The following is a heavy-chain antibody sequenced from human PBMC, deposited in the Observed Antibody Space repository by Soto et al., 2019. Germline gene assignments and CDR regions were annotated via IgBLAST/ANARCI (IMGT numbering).Heavy chain of an antibody. D-gene: IGHD5-12*01. CDR1: GFTFSSYW. Sequence: PGGSLRLSCAASGFTFSSYWMHWVRQAPGKGLVWVARIYNPGSTASYADSAKGRFTISRDNAKNTLYLQMSSLTVEDTAVFYCVRGNTGYGNFDYWGQGILVTVSS. CDR3: VRGNTGYGNFDY. J-gene: IGHJ4*02. CDR2: IYNPGSTA. V-gene: IGHV3-74*01.